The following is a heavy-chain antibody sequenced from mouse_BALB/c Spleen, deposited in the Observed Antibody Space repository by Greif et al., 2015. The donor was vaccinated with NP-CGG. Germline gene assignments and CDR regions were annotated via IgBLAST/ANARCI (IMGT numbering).Heavy chain of an antibody. CDR1: GFTFSSYG. CDR3: ATGTEYFDY. Sequence: EVQGVESGGDLVKPGGSLKLSCAASGFTFSSYGMSWVRQTPDKRLEWVATISSGGSYTYYPDSVKGRFTISRDNAKNTLYLQMSSLKSEDTAMYYCATGTEYFDYWGQGTTLTVSS. CDR2: ISSGGSYT. J-gene: IGHJ2*01. D-gene: IGHD4-1*01. V-gene: IGHV5-6*01.